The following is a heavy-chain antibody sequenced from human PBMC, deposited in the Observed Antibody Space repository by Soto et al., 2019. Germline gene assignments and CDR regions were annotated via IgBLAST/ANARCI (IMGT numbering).Heavy chain of an antibody. CDR1: GGTFSSYA. V-gene: IGHV1-69*13. CDR3: ARDRWVVSAATPDYYYYGMDV. D-gene: IGHD2-2*01. J-gene: IGHJ6*02. Sequence: SSVKVSCKASGGTFSSYAISWGRQAPRQGLEWMGGGIPIFGTANYAQKFQGRVTITADESTSTPYMELMSLGSEDNAAYYCARDRWVVSAATPDYYYYGMDVWGQGTTVTVSS. CDR2: GIPIFGTA.